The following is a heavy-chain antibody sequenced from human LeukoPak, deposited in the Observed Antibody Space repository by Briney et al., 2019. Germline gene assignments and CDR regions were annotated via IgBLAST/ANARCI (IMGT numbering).Heavy chain of an antibody. CDR2: ISGSGTYK. D-gene: IGHD6-6*01. Sequence: GGSLRPSCAASGFTFSSYSMNWVRQAPGKGLEWVSSISGSGTYKYYADSVKGRFTISRDNAKNSLFLQMNSLRAEDTAVYYCARGSRGSSTFSYYYYMDVWGKGTTVTVSS. CDR3: ARGSRGSSTFSYYYYMDV. CDR1: GFTFSSYS. J-gene: IGHJ6*03. V-gene: IGHV3-21*01.